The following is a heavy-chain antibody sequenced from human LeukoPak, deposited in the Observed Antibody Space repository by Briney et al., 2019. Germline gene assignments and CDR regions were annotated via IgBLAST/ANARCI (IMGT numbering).Heavy chain of an antibody. J-gene: IGHJ6*03. CDR2: IYYSGST. CDR1: GGSISSYY. CDR3: ARALFPRGYDFWSGHYMDV. V-gene: IGHV4-59*01. Sequence: PSETLSLTCTVSGGSISSYYWSWIRQPPGKGLEWIGYIYYSGSTNYNPSLKSRVTISVDTSKNQFSLKLSSVTAADTAVYYCARALFPRGYDFWSGHYMDVWGKGTTVTVSS. D-gene: IGHD3-3*01.